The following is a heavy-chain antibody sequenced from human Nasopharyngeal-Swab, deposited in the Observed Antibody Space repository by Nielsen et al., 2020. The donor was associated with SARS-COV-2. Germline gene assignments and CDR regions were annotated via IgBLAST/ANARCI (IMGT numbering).Heavy chain of an antibody. Sequence: GGSLRLSCAASGFTLSEHYMDWVRQAPGKGLEWVGRSRNEAHSFTIEYAASVKGRFTISRDDSENSLYLQMNSLKIEDTAVYYCVRADISGYFDYWGQGTLVTVSS. V-gene: IGHV3-72*01. CDR1: GFTLSEHY. CDR2: SRNEAHSFTI. J-gene: IGHJ4*02. CDR3: VRADISGYFDY. D-gene: IGHD3-22*01.